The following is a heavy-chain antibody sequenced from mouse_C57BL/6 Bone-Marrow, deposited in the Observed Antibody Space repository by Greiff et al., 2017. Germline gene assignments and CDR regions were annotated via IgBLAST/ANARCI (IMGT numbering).Heavy chain of an antibody. CDR2: ISNLAYSI. J-gene: IGHJ4*01. Sequence: EVKLVESGGGLVQPGGSLKLSCAASGFTFSDYGMAWVRQAPRKGPEWVAFISNLAYSIYYADTVTGRFTISRENAKITLYLEMSSLRSEDTAMYYCARHWDGAMDYWGQGTSVTVSS. CDR3: ARHWDGAMDY. CDR1: GFTFSDYG. D-gene: IGHD4-1*01. V-gene: IGHV5-15*01.